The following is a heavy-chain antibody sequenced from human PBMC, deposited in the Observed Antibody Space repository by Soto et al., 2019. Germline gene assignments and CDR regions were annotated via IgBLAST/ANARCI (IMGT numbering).Heavy chain of an antibody. Sequence: GGSLRLSCAASGFTFSSYWMSWVRQAPGKGLEWVANIKQDGSEKYYVDSVKGRFTISRDNAKNSLYLQMNSLRAEDTAVYYCARGGTDCSGGSCYFYYFDYWGQGTLVTVSS. D-gene: IGHD2-15*01. V-gene: IGHV3-7*05. CDR3: ARGGTDCSGGSCYFYYFDY. J-gene: IGHJ4*02. CDR1: GFTFSSYW. CDR2: IKQDGSEK.